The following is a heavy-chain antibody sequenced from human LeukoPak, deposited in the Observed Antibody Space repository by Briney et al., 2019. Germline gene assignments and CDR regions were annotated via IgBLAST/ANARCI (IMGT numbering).Heavy chain of an antibody. V-gene: IGHV1-46*01. CDR1: GGTFSSYA. Sequence: ASVKVSCKASGGTFSSYAFSWVRQAPGQGLEWMGIINPSGGSTSYAQKFQGRVTMTRDMSTSTVYMELSSLRSEDTAVYYCASQKPSVGRYYYMDVWGKGTTVTVSS. D-gene: IGHD3-10*01. CDR2: INPSGGST. CDR3: ASQKPSVGRYYYMDV. J-gene: IGHJ6*03.